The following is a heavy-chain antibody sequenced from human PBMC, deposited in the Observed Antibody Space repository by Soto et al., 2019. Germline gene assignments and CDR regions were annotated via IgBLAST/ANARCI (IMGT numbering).Heavy chain of an antibody. J-gene: IGHJ6*02. CDR2: IIPIFGTA. D-gene: IGHD4-17*01. Sequence: QVQLVQSGAEVKKPGSSVKVSCKASGGTFSSYAISWVRQAPGQGLEWMGGIIPIFGTANYAQKFQGRVTITADKSTSTAYMELSSLRSEATAVYYCARVNDYGGNVDYDYGMDVWGQGTTVTVSS. CDR1: GGTFSSYA. CDR3: ARVNDYGGNVDYDYGMDV. V-gene: IGHV1-69*06.